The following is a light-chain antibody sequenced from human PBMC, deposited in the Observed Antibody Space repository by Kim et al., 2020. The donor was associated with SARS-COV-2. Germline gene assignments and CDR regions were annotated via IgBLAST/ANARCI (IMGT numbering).Light chain of an antibody. V-gene: IGLV3-1*01. Sequence: SESPGQTASITCSGVKLGYKYVSWYQQKPGQSPVLVIYQDNKRPSGIPERFSGSNSGNTATLTISGTQAMDEADYYCQTWDSNTGLFGGGTQLTVL. J-gene: IGLJ3*02. CDR3: QTWDSNTGL. CDR1: KLGYKY. CDR2: QDN.